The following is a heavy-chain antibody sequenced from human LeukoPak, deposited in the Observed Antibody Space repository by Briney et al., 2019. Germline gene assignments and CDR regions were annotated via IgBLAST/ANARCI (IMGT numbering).Heavy chain of an antibody. Sequence: PSETLSLTCAVSGGSLSSGGYSWSWIRQPPGKGLEWIGYIYHSGSTYYTPSLKSRVTISVDRSKNQFSLKLSSVTAADTAVYYCARVAGIVAYWGQGTLVTVSS. CDR1: GGSLSSGGYS. CDR3: ARVAGIVAY. V-gene: IGHV4-30-2*01. CDR2: IYHSGST. D-gene: IGHD1-26*01. J-gene: IGHJ4*02.